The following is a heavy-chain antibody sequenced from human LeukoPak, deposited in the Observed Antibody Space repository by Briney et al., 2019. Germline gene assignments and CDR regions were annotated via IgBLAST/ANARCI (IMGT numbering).Heavy chain of an antibody. V-gene: IGHV5-51*01. CDR3: ARMKTMIFTLGAFDI. D-gene: IGHD3-22*01. Sequence: GESLKISCKGSGYSFTSCWIGWVRQMPGKGLEWMGIIYPDDSDTRYSPSFQGQVTISADKSISTAYLQWSSLKASDTAMYYCARMKTMIFTLGAFDIWGQGTMVTVSS. J-gene: IGHJ3*02. CDR1: GYSFTSCW. CDR2: IYPDDSDT.